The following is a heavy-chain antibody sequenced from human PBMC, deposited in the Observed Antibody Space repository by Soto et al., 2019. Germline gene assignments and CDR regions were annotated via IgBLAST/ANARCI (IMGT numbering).Heavy chain of an antibody. V-gene: IGHV4-30-2*01. Sequence: SETLSLTCTVSGGSISSGGYSWSWIRQPPGKGLEWIGYIYHSGSTYYNPSLKSRVSISEDRSKNQFSLKLSSVTAADTAVYYCARGPPFSPWGQGTLVPVSS. CDR1: GGSISSGGYS. J-gene: IGHJ5*02. CDR2: IYHSGST. D-gene: IGHD3-3*02. CDR3: ARGPPFSP.